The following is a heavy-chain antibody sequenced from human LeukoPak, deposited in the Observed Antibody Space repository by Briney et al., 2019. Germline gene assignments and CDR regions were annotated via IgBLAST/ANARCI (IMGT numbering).Heavy chain of an antibody. CDR3: ARDFGSGTSGTAH. J-gene: IGHJ4*02. CDR2: INPSGGST. CDR1: GYTFTSYY. V-gene: IGHV1-46*01. D-gene: IGHD3-10*01. Sequence: ASVKVSCKASGYTFTSYYMYWVRQAPGQGLEWMGIINPSGGSTSYAQKFQGRVTMTRDMSTSTVYMELSSLRSEDTAVYYCARDFGSGTSGTAHWGQGTLVTVSS.